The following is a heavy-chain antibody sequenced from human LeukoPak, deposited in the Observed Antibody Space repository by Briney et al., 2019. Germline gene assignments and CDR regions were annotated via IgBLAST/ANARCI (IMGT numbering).Heavy chain of an antibody. J-gene: IGHJ4*02. CDR1: GFTFSSYA. CDR3: ARVQNSSGWSTFDY. V-gene: IGHV3-64*01. CDR2: ISSNGGNT. Sequence: GGSLRLSCAASGFTFSSYAMHWVRQAPGKGLEYVSAISSNGGNTFYANSVKGRFTVSRDSSKSTLYLQMGSLRPEDTAVYYCARVQNSSGWSTFDYWGLGTLVTVPS. D-gene: IGHD6-19*01.